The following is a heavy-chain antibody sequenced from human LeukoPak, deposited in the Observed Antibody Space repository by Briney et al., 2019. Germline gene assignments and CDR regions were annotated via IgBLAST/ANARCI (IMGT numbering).Heavy chain of an antibody. D-gene: IGHD3-9*01. Sequence: SETLSLTCTVSGGSISSYYWSWIRQPPGKGLEWIGYIYYSGSTNYNPSLKSRVTISVDTSKNQFSLKLSSVTAADTAVYYCARHRTDYDILTGYYRWFDPWGQGTLVTVSS. J-gene: IGHJ5*02. V-gene: IGHV4-59*08. CDR1: GGSISSYY. CDR3: ARHRTDYDILTGYYRWFDP. CDR2: IYYSGST.